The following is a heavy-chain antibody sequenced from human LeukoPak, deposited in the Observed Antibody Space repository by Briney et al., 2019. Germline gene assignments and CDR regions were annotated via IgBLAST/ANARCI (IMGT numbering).Heavy chain of an antibody. CDR2: TKSKVEGGTT. J-gene: IGHJ6*03. D-gene: IGHD1-26*01. V-gene: IGHV3-15*01. Sequence: PGGSLRLSCAASGFSFSSAWMSWIRQAPGKGLEWVGHTKSKVEGGTTHYAAPVKGRFTISRDNSKNTLYLQMNSLKTGDTAVYYCTTWVGIEDYYMDVWGKGTTVTVS. CDR1: GFSFSSAW. CDR3: TTWVGIEDYYMDV.